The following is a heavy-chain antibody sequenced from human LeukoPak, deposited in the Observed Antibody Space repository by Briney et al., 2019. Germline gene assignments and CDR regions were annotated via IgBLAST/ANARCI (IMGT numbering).Heavy chain of an antibody. Sequence: GGSLRLSCAASGFSFSGSAMHWVRQASGKGLEWVGRIRSKPHSYATAYAASVKGRFTLSRDDSENTAFLQMNSLRTEDTAVYYCTPVVGDVVFTNAYWGQGTLVTVSS. D-gene: IGHD2-21*01. J-gene: IGHJ4*02. CDR2: IRSKPHSYAT. CDR1: GFSFSGSA. CDR3: TPVVGDVVFTNAY. V-gene: IGHV3-73*01.